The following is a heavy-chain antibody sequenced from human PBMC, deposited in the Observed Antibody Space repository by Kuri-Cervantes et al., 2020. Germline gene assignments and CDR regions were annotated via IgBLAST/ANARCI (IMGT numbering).Heavy chain of an antibody. Sequence: ASVKVSCKASCYTFTSYGISWVRQAPGQGLEWMGWISAYNGNTNYAQKLRGRVTMTTDTSTSTAYMELRSLRSDDTAVYYCAISEGHAGSGFPLLSYWCQGTLVTVSS. CDR1: CYTFTSYG. V-gene: IGHV1-18*01. D-gene: IGHD6-19*01. J-gene: IGHJ4*02. CDR3: AISEGHAGSGFPLLSY. CDR2: ISAYNGNT.